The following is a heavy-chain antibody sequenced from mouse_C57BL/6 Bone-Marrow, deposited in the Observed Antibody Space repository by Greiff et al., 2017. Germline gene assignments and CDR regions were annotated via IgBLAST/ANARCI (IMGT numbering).Heavy chain of an antibody. CDR3: AGDGGPLRGFAY. V-gene: IGHV1-81*01. J-gene: IGHJ3*01. CDR1: GYTFTSYG. D-gene: IGHD2-12*01. CDR2: IYPRSGNT. Sequence: QVQLQQSGAELARPGASVKLSCKASGYTFTSYGISWVKQRTGQGLEWIGEIYPRSGNTYYNEKFKGKATLTADKSSSTAYMELRSLTSDDSAVYSCAGDGGPLRGFAYWGPGTMVSVSA.